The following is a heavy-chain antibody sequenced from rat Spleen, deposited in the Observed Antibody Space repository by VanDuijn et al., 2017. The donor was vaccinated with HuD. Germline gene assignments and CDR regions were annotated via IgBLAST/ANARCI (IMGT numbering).Heavy chain of an antibody. V-gene: IGHV5-19*01. Sequence: EVELVESGGGLVQPGRSLRLSCAASGFTFSSSGMHWIRQAPTKGLEWVASISPSAAYTYYRDSVKGRFTLSRDNAKSTLYLQMSSLRSEDTATYYCARHEDYGGYSRDYFGYWGQGVVVTVSS. J-gene: IGHJ2*01. CDR3: ARHEDYGGYSRDYFGY. D-gene: IGHD1-11*01. CDR2: ISPSAAYT. CDR1: GFTFSSSG.